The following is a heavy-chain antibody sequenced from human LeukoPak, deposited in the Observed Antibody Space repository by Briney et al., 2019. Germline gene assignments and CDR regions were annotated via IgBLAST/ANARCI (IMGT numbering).Heavy chain of an antibody. V-gene: IGHV3-53*01. D-gene: IGHD2-15*01. CDR3: AREACRGSTCYSFDY. CDR1: GFTVSSNY. J-gene: IGHJ4*02. CDR2: IYSGGST. Sequence: GGSLRLSCAASGFTVSSNYMSWVRQAPGKGLEWVSVIYSGGSTYYADSVKGRFTISRENAKNSLYLQMNSLRAGDTAVYYCAREACRGSTCYSFDYWGQGTLVTASS.